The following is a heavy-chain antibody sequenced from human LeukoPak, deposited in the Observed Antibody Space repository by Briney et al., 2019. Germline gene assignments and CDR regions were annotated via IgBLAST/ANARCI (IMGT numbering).Heavy chain of an antibody. D-gene: IGHD6-19*01. CDR2: IYTSGST. J-gene: IGHJ4*02. CDR1: GGSISSYY. V-gene: IGHV4-4*09. Sequence: PSETLSLTCTVSGGSISSYYWSWIRQPPGKGLEWIGYIYTSGSTNYNPPLKSRVTISVDTSKNQFSLKLSSVTAADTAVYYCARQRVRSVSGWYDGYFDYWGQGTLVTVSS. CDR3: ARQRVRSVSGWYDGYFDY.